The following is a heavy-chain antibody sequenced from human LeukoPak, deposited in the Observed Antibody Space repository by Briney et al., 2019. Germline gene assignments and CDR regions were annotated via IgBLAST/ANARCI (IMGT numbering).Heavy chain of an antibody. CDR1: GGSISTYY. D-gene: IGHD6-19*01. J-gene: IGHJ4*02. V-gene: IGHV4-59*12. Sequence: PSETLSLTCTVSGGSISTYYWNWIRQPPGKGLEWIGYIYHSGSTNYNPSLKSRVTISVDTSKNQFSPKLSSVTAADTAVYYCATRQWLEDYWGQGTLVTVSS. CDR3: ATRQWLEDY. CDR2: IYHSGST.